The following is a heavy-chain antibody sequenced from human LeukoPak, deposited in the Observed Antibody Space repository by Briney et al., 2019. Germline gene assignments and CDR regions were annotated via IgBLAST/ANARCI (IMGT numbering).Heavy chain of an antibody. CDR2: ISGSGGST. V-gene: IGHV3-23*01. CDR1: GFAFSSYA. Sequence: GGSLRLSCAASGFAFSSYAMSWVRQAPGKGLEWVSAISGSGGSTYYADSVKGRFTISRDNSKNTLYLQMNSLRAEDTAVYYCANVAYCGGDCYSEFRHWGQGTLVTVSS. CDR3: ANVAYCGGDCYSEFRH. D-gene: IGHD2-21*02. J-gene: IGHJ1*01.